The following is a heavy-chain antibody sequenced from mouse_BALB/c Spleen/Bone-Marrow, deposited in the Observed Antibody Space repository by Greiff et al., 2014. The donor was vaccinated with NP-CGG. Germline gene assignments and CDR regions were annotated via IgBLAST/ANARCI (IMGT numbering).Heavy chain of an antibody. Sequence: VHVKQSGAELVKPGASVKLSCTTSGFNIKDTYIHWVKQRPEQGLEWIGRIDPANGNTKYDPEFQGKATITADTSSNTAYLHLSSLTSEDTAVYSCAYDAPFAYWGQGTLVTVSA. J-gene: IGHJ3*01. CDR3: AYDAPFAY. V-gene: IGHV14-3*02. CDR1: GFNIKDTY. D-gene: IGHD2-3*01. CDR2: IDPANGNT.